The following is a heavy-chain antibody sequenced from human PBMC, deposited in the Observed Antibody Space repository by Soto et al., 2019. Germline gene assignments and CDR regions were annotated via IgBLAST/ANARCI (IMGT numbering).Heavy chain of an antibody. CDR2: IYTSGST. CDR1: GGSISCDYY. V-gene: IGHV4-4*07. Sequence: SETLSLTCTVSGGSISCDYYWSWIRQPAGKGLEWIGRIYTSGSTNYNPSLKSRVTMSVDTSKNQFSLKLSSVTAADTAVYYCARRYGSGGHGMDVWGQGTTVTVSS. J-gene: IGHJ6*02. D-gene: IGHD3-10*01. CDR3: ARRYGSGGHGMDV.